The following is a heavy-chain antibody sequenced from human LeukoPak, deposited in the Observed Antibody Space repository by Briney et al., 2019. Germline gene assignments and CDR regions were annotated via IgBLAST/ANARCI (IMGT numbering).Heavy chain of an antibody. Sequence: ASVKVSCKASGYTFTSYGISWVRQAPGQGLEWMGWISAYNGNTNYAQKLQGRVTMTTDTSTSTAYMELRSLRSDDTAVYYCARDLGSGPSSGWYFFDYWGQGTLVTVPS. CDR2: ISAYNGNT. D-gene: IGHD6-19*01. J-gene: IGHJ4*02. CDR1: GYTFTSYG. CDR3: ARDLGSGPSSGWYFFDY. V-gene: IGHV1-18*01.